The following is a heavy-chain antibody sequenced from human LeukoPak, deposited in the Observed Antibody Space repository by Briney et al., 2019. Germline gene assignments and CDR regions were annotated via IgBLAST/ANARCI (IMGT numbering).Heavy chain of an antibody. CDR1: GFTFSSYW. Sequence: GGSLRLSCIAPGFTFSSYWMHWVRQAPGKGLVWVSRINTDGSSTSYADSVKGRFTISRDNAKNTLYLQMNSLRAEDTAMYFCAGLRHFDYWGEGTLVTVSS. CDR3: AGLRHFDY. CDR2: INTDGSST. D-gene: IGHD4-17*01. V-gene: IGHV3-74*01. J-gene: IGHJ4*02.